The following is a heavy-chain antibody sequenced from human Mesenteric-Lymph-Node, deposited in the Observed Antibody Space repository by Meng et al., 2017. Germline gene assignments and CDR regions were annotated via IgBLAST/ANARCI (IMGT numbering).Heavy chain of an antibody. CDR1: GGSFTGYY. D-gene: IGHD3-10*01. J-gene: IGHJ4*02. Sequence: SETLSLTCAIYGGSFTGYYWSWIRQAPGKRLEWIGEINHRGTINYNPSLKSRVTISGDTSTNQFSLKMNSVTAADTAIYYCARVEYRGDLQDSNGLPLWGQGTLVTAPQ. CDR2: INHRGTI. V-gene: IGHV4-34*01. CDR3: ARVEYRGDLQDSNGLPL.